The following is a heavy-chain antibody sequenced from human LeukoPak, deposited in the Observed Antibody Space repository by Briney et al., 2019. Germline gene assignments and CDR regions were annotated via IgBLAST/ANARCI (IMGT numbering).Heavy chain of an antibody. J-gene: IGHJ6*03. Sequence: PGGSLRLSCAASGFTFSSYSMNWVRQAPGKGLEWVSSISSSSSYIYYADSVKGRFTISRDNAKNSLYLQMNSLRSEDTAVYYCARDPGRGRSYYYMDVWGKGTTVTISS. CDR3: ARDPGRGRSYYYMDV. D-gene: IGHD3-16*01. V-gene: IGHV3-21*04. CDR2: ISSSSSYI. CDR1: GFTFSSYS.